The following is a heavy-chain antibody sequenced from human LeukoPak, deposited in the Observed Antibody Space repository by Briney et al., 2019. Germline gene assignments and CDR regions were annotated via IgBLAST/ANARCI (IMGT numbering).Heavy chain of an antibody. CDR1: GFTFSSYA. J-gene: IGHJ4*02. V-gene: IGHV3-23*01. CDR2: ISGSGGST. Sequence: GGSLRLSCAAPGFTFSSYAMSWVRQAPGKGLEWVSAISGSGGSTYYADSVKGRFTISRDNSKNTLYLQMNSLRAEDTAVYYCAKDRAPGIAGYYFDYWGQGTLVTVSS. CDR3: AKDRAPGIAGYYFDY. D-gene: IGHD6-13*01.